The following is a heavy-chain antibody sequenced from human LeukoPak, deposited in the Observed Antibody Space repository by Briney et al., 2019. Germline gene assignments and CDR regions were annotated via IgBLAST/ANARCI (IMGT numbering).Heavy chain of an antibody. CDR2: GSDSGGT. V-gene: IGHV4-34*01. D-gene: IGHD1-14*01. Sequence: SETLSLTCAVYGGSLNGHYWSWIRQPPGKGLEWIWEGSDSGGTKFNPSLKSRVTISADTSKNPFSLKLSSVTAADTAVYYCAKNGQTGFSFDPWGQGTLVTVSS. CDR1: GGSLNGHY. J-gene: IGHJ5*02. CDR3: AKNGQTGFSFDP.